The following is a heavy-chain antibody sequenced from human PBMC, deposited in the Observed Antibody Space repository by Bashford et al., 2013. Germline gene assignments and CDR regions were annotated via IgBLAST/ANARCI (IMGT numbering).Heavy chain of an antibody. D-gene: IGHD1-26*01. CDR2: INPNSGGT. CDR1: GYTFTGYY. CDR3: ARDRGSEGGSYIARRDAFDI. J-gene: IGHJ3*02. V-gene: IGHV1-2*02. Sequence: ASVKVSCKASGYTFTGYYMHWVRQAPGQGLEWMGWINPNSGGTNYAQKFQGRVTMTRDTSISTAYMELSRLRSDDTAVYYCARDRGSEGGSYIARRDAFDIWGQGTMVTVSS.